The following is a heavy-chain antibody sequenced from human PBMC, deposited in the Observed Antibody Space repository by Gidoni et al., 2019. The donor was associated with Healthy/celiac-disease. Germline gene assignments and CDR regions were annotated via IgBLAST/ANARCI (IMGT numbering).Heavy chain of an antibody. J-gene: IGHJ6*02. Sequence: QVQLVESGGGVVQPGRSLRLSCAASGFPFSRYGMHWVRQAPGKGLEWVAVISYDGSNKYYADSVKGRFTISRDNSKNTLYLQMNSLRAEDTAVYYCANLYSSPHYYYYYGMDVWGQGTTVTVSS. CDR3: ANLYSSPHYYYYYGMDV. D-gene: IGHD6-13*01. CDR2: ISYDGSNK. CDR1: GFPFSRYG. V-gene: IGHV3-30*18.